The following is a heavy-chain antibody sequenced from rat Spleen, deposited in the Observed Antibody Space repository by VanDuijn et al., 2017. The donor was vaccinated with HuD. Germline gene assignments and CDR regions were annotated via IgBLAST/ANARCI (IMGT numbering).Heavy chain of an antibody. V-gene: IGHV5-29*01. Sequence: EVQLVESGGGLVQPGRSLKLSCAASGFTFSDHYVAWVRQAPTKGLEWVATISYDGSSTYYRDSVKGRFTISRDNVKSTLYLQMDSLRSEDTATYYCARHPRPLDYWGQGVMVTVSS. CDR3: ARHPRPLDY. CDR1: GFTFSDHY. D-gene: IGHD3-1*01. J-gene: IGHJ2*01. CDR2: ISYDGSST.